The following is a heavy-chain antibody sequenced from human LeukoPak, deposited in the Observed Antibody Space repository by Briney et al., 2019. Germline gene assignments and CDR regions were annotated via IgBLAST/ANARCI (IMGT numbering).Heavy chain of an antibody. CDR2: IIPILGIA. CDR1: GGTFSSYA. D-gene: IGHD1-1*01. CDR3: AREWERGLDY. J-gene: IGHJ4*02. V-gene: IGHV1-69*04. Sequence: SVKVSCKASGGTFSSYAISWVRQAPGQGLEWMGRIIPILGIANYAQKFQGRVTITADKSTSTAYMELSSLRSEDTAVYYWAREWERGLDYWGQGTLVTVSS.